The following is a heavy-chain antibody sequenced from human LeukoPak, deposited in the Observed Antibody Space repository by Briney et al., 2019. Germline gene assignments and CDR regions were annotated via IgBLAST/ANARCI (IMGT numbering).Heavy chain of an antibody. Sequence: ASVKVSCKASGYTFTGYYMHWARQAPGQGLEWMGWINPNSGGTNYAQKFQGRVTMTRDTSISTAYMELSRLRSDDTAVYYCARDRGTSSSWDYYYGMDVWGQGTTVTVSS. V-gene: IGHV1-2*02. CDR2: INPNSGGT. CDR3: ARDRGTSSSWDYYYGMDV. J-gene: IGHJ6*02. CDR1: GYTFTGYY. D-gene: IGHD6-13*01.